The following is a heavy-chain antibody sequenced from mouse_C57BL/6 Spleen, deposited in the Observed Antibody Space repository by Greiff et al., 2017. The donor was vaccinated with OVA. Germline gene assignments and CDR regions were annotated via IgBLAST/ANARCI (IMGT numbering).Heavy chain of an antibody. Sequence: VQLQQPGTELVKPGASVKLSCKASGYTFTSYWMHWVKQRPGQGLEWIGNINPSNGGTNYNEKFKSKATLTVDKSSSTAYMQLSSLTSEDSAVYYCARWDYYSSYAMDYWGQGTSVTVSS. CDR3: ARWDYYSSYAMDY. D-gene: IGHD2-12*01. V-gene: IGHV1-53*01. J-gene: IGHJ4*01. CDR2: INPSNGGT. CDR1: GYTFTSYW.